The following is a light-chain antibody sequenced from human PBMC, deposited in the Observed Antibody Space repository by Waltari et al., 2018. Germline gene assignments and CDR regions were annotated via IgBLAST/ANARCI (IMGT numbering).Light chain of an antibody. CDR3: QVWDNSRDQVV. CDR1: NIEAKS. Sequence: SYVLTQPPSVSVAPGKTARVTCGGDNIEAKSVQWYQQKAGQAPVLGVFYENDRPSGIPERFSGSISGNTATLTISRVEVGDEADYYCQVWDNSRDQVVFGGGTKLAVL. J-gene: IGLJ3*02. CDR2: YEN. V-gene: IGLV3-21*04.